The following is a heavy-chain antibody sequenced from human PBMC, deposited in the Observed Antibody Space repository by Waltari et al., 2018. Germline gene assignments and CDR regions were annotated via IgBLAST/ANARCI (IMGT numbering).Heavy chain of an antibody. CDR2: IKEDGSKT. J-gene: IGHJ4*02. CDR1: GFTFRSHW. V-gene: IGHV3-7*01. D-gene: IGHD3-22*01. CDR3: TRNALYYETNGPQRGGEY. Sequence: EVQLVESGGGLVQPGGSLKLYCAASGFTFRSHWMAWVRQAPGKGLEGGASIKEDGSKTNCSDSLKGRCTISRDNVNNSLYLQMNGLRAEDTAVYHCTRNALYYETNGPQRGGEYWGQGTLVTVSS.